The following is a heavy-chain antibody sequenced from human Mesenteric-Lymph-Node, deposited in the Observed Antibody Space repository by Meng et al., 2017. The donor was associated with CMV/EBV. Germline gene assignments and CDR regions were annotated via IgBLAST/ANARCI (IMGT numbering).Heavy chain of an antibody. CDR3: ARDVRVAGYYYYGMDV. Sequence: SETLSLTCAVYGGSFSGYYWSWIRQPPGKGLEWIGEINHSGSTNYNPSLKSRVTISVDTSKNQFSLKLSSVTAADTAVYYCARDVRVAGYYYYGMDVWGQGTTVTVSS. CDR1: GGSFSGYY. V-gene: IGHV4-34*01. J-gene: IGHJ6*02. D-gene: IGHD2-8*02. CDR2: INHSGST.